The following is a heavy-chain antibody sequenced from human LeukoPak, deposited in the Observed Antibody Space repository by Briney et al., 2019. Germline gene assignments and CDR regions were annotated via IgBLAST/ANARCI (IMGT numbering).Heavy chain of an antibody. J-gene: IGHJ4*02. CDR1: GYTFTSYG. D-gene: IGHD2-2*01. CDR3: ARVGCSSTSCFPSGY. V-gene: IGHV1-18*01. Sequence: ASVKVSCKASGYTFTSYGISWVRQAPGQGLKWMGWISAYNGNTNYAQKLQGRVTMTTDTSTSTAYMELRSLRSDDTAVYYCARVGCSSTSCFPSGYWGQGTLVTVSS. CDR2: ISAYNGNT.